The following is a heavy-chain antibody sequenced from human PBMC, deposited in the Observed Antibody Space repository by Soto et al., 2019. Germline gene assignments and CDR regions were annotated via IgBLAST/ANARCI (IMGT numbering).Heavy chain of an antibody. V-gene: IGHV1-18*01. CDR1: GYIFTNYG. Sequence: QVQLVQSGAEVKKPGASVKVSCKTSGYIFTNYGVNWVRQAPGQGLEWMGWISAYTCNKRYAQNVQGRVTMTTDTSTNTAYMEFRSLRSDDTAVYYCAREGDVTMVRGVIVAFDYWGQGTLVTVSS. CDR3: AREGDVTMVRGVIVAFDY. D-gene: IGHD3-10*01. CDR2: ISAYTCNK. J-gene: IGHJ4*02.